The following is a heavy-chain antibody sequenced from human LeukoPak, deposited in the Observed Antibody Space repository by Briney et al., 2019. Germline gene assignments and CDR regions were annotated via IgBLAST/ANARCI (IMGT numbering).Heavy chain of an antibody. CDR3: AKRGVGATDY. V-gene: IGHV3-23*01. Sequence: PGGSLRLSCAASGFTFAGHAMSWVRQAPGRGLEWVSSITYTGDNTFYRNSMKGRFTIARDNSKNTLFRQINSLRADDTAISFRAKRGVGATDYWGQGTRGTVSS. CDR1: GFTFAGHA. CDR2: ITYTGDNT. D-gene: IGHD1-26*01. J-gene: IGHJ4*02.